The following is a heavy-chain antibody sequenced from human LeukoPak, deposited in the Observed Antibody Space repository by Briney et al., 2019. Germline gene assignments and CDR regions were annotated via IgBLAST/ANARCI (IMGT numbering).Heavy chain of an antibody. CDR3: ARDIGGTRLYYYYGMDV. V-gene: IGHV4-34*01. CDR1: GGSFRGYY. D-gene: IGHD4-23*01. CDR2: INHSGST. J-gene: IGHJ6*04. Sequence: SETLSLTCAVYGGSFRGYYWSWIRQPPGKGLEWIGEINHSGSTNYNPSLKSRVTISVDTSKNQFSLKLSSVTAADTAVYYCARDIGGTRLYYYYGMDVWGKGTTVTVSS.